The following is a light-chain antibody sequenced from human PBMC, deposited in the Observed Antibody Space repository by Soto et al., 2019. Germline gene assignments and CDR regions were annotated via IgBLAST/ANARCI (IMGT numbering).Light chain of an antibody. Sequence: VIWMTQSPSLLSASTGDRVTISCRMSQGISSYLAWYQQTSGKAPKLLISAASTLQRGVPSRFRGSGSGTQFTPTISSLQPEDFATYYCQQLNAYPLTFGGGTKVDI. CDR1: QGISSY. CDR2: AAS. V-gene: IGKV1D-8*03. J-gene: IGKJ4*01. CDR3: QQLNAYPLT.